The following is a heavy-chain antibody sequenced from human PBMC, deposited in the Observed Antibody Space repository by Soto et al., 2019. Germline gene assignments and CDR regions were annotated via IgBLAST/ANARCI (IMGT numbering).Heavy chain of an antibody. J-gene: IGHJ6*02. Sequence: PGGSLRLSCAASGFTFGSYGMHWVRQAPGKGLEWVAVISYDGSNKYYADSVKGRFTISRDNSKNTLYLQMNSLRAEDTAVYYCAKDGHYDILTGWAYYYYGMDVWGQGTTVTVSS. V-gene: IGHV3-30*18. CDR1: GFTFGSYG. CDR3: AKDGHYDILTGWAYYYYGMDV. CDR2: ISYDGSNK. D-gene: IGHD3-9*01.